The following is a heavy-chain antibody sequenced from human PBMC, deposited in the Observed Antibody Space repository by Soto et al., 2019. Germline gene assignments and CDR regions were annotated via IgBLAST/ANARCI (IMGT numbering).Heavy chain of an antibody. J-gene: IGHJ5*01. D-gene: IGHD3-16*01. CDR2: VSNTATT. V-gene: IGHV4-59*12. CDR1: GASIISYY. CDR3: AREPQPPATRGWFDP. Sequence: SGPPSLTCAVSGASIISYYWACIRQFPGGGLESIGYVSNTATTTYNPSLKSRVTISVDTSKTQFSLKLSSVTAADTAVYYCAREPQPPATRGWFDPWGQGTLVTVSS.